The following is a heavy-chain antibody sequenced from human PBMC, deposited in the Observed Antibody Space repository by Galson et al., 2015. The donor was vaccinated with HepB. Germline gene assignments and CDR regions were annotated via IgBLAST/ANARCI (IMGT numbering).Heavy chain of an antibody. V-gene: IGHV3-66*01. CDR1: GFTVSSKY. J-gene: IGHJ4*02. CDR3: ATEGDTNTWYRY. CDR2: VYYGGAT. D-gene: IGHD1-26*01. Sequence: SLRLSCAASGFTVSSKYMSWVRQAPGKGLEWVSVVYYGGATDYADSVKGRFTLSRDFSKNTLSLQMNSLRPEDTAMYYCATEGDTNTWYRYWGQGTLVTVSS.